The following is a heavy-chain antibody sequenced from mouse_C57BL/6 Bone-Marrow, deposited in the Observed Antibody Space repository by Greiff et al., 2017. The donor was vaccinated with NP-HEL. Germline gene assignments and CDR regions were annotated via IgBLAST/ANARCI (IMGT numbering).Heavy chain of an antibody. CDR3: ARITTVAPYYFDY. CDR1: GYAFSSYW. CDR2: IYPGDGDT. J-gene: IGHJ2*01. Sequence: QVQLQQSGAELVKPGASVKISCKASGYAFSSYWMNWVKQRPGKGLEWIGQIYPGDGDTNYNGKFKGKATLTADKSSSTAYMQLSSLTSEDSAVYFCARITTVAPYYFDYWGQGTTLTVSS. D-gene: IGHD1-1*01. V-gene: IGHV1-80*01.